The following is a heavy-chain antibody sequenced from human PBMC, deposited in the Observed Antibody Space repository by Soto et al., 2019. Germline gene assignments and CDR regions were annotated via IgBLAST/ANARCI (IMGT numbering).Heavy chain of an antibody. V-gene: IGHV4-59*01. CDR3: ARDKDSGWYEGTGFDY. Sequence: SETLSLTCTVSGGSISSYYWSWIWQPPGKGLEWIGYIYYSGSTNYNPSLKSRVTISVDTSKNQFSLKLSSVTAADTAVYYCARDKDSGWYEGTGFDYWGQGTLVTVSS. D-gene: IGHD6-19*01. CDR1: GGSISSYY. J-gene: IGHJ4*02. CDR2: IYYSGST.